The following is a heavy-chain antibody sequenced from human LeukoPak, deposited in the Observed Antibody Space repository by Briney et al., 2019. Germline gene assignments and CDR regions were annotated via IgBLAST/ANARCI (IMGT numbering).Heavy chain of an antibody. V-gene: IGHV3-48*04. CDR1: GFTFSSYW. Sequence: GGSLRLSCAASGFTFSSYWMHWVRQAPGKGLVWVSYVSSSGSTIYYADSVKGRFTISRDNAKKSLSLQMNSLRAEDTAVYYCARVTSYLHYFDNWGQGTLVIVSS. D-gene: IGHD2-2*01. J-gene: IGHJ4*02. CDR2: VSSSGSTI. CDR3: ARVTSYLHYFDN.